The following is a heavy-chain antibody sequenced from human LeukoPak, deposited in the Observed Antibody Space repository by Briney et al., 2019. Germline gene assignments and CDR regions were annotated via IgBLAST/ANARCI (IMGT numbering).Heavy chain of an antibody. Sequence: PGGSLRLSCAASGFTFSSYAMSWVRQAPGKGLEWVSAISGSGGSTYYADSVKGRFTISRDNSKNTLYLQMNSLRAEDTAVYYCAKDQARLAVAGHDAFDIRGQGTMVTVSS. J-gene: IGHJ3*02. CDR1: GFTFSSYA. CDR3: AKDQARLAVAGHDAFDI. CDR2: ISGSGGST. D-gene: IGHD6-19*01. V-gene: IGHV3-23*01.